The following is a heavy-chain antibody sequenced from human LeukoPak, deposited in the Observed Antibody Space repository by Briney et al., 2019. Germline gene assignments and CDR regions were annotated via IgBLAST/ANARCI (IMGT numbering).Heavy chain of an antibody. CDR2: INWNGGST. CDR3: ASPGEDYYFDY. D-gene: IGHD3-16*01. J-gene: IGHJ4*02. V-gene: IGHV3-20*04. Sequence: RPGGSLRLSCAASGFTFDDYGMSWVRQAPGEGLEWVSGINWNGGSTGYADSVKGRFTISRDNAKNSLYLQMNSLRAEDTAVYYCASPGEDYYFDYWGQGTLVTVSS. CDR1: GFTFDDYG.